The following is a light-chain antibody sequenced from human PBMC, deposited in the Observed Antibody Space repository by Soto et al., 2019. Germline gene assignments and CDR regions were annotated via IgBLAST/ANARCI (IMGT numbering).Light chain of an antibody. J-gene: IGKJ3*01. CDR1: QSVSNTY. CDR2: GAS. Sequence: EIVLTQSPGTLSLSPGERATLSCRASQSVSNTYLAWYQQKPGQAPRLLIYGASSRATGIPDRFSGSGSGTDLTLTISSLEPEDFAVYYCQQYGRSPGLFTFGPGTKVDIK. CDR3: QQYGRSPGLFT. V-gene: IGKV3-20*01.